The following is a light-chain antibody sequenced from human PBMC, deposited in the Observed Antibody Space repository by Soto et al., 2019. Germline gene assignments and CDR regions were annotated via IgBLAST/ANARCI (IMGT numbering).Light chain of an antibody. J-gene: IGKJ1*01. V-gene: IGKV3-11*01. CDR2: DAS. CDR3: QQRSNWLWT. Sequence: EIVLTQAPATLSLSPGERPTLSCRASQSVSSYLAWYQQKPGQXPRXXIYDASNRATGIPARFSGSGSGTDFTLTISSLEPEDFEVYYCQQRSNWLWTFGQGTKVDIK. CDR1: QSVSSY.